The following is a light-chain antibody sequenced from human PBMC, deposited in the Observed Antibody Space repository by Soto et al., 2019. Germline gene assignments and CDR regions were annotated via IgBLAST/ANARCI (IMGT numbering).Light chain of an antibody. CDR3: QQYDSFSA. Sequence: DIQMTQSPSTLSASVGDRVSITCRASQNIGSWLAWYQQKPGEAPKLLIYDASTLESGVPSRFSGSGSGTEFTLTVSSLQPDDFATYYCQQYDSFSAFGQGTKVDIK. V-gene: IGKV1-5*01. CDR2: DAS. CDR1: QNIGSW. J-gene: IGKJ2*01.